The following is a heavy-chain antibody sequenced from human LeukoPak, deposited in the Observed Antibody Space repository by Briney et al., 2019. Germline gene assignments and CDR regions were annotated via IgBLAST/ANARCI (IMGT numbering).Heavy chain of an antibody. CDR2: INQDGSEK. V-gene: IGHV3-7*01. J-gene: IGHJ6*04. CDR3: SRALEV. CDR1: GFMFGSYW. Sequence: GGSLTLPCEVSGFMFGSYWMDWVRQPPGRGLEWVANINQDGSEKNFVDSVRGRFTISRDTARNSLYLQMNSLRAEDTAVYYCSRALEVWGKGTTVTVSS.